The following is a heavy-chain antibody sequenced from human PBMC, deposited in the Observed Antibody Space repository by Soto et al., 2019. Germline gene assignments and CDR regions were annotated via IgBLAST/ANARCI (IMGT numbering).Heavy chain of an antibody. CDR2: ISSSGTSM. V-gene: IGHV3-48*01. J-gene: IGHJ4*02. CDR3: ARDRSPGSIRGVIRQTAFDF. Sequence: EVQLVESGGALVQPGGSLRLSCAASGFSFSRYSMNWVRQAPGKGLEWLSYISSSGTSMYYGDSVKGRFTISRDNAMNSLSMQMNSLGADDTAVYYCARDRSPGSIRGVIRQTAFDFWGQGTLVTVSS. D-gene: IGHD3-10*01. CDR1: GFSFSRYS.